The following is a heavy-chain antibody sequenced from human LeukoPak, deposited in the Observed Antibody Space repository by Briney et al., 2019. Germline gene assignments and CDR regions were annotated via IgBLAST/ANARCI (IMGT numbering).Heavy chain of an antibody. J-gene: IGHJ5*02. Sequence: PSETLSLTCIVSGGSIRSNSYWWGWIRQPPGKGLEWIGSIYYGGSTYYSPSLKSRVSISVDTPKNQFSLKLSSVTAADTAVYYCARLHDYGDYYADHWGQGTLVTVSS. CDR1: GGSIRSNSYW. V-gene: IGHV4-39*01. CDR2: IYYGGST. CDR3: ARLHDYGDYYADH. D-gene: IGHD4-17*01.